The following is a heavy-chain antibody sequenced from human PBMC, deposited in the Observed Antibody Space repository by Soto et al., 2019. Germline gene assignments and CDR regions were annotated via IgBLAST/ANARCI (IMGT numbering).Heavy chain of an antibody. D-gene: IGHD2-2*02. CDR1: GFTFSSYS. CDR3: ARDRAKGYCSSTSCYTGWVRYYYYGMDV. CDR2: ISSSSSYI. J-gene: IGHJ6*02. Sequence: GGSLRLSCAASGFTFSSYSMNWVRQAPGKGLEWVSSISSSSSYIYYADSVKGRFTISRDNAKNSLYLQMNSLRAEDTAVYYCARDRAKGYCSSTSCYTGWVRYYYYGMDVWGQGTTVTVSS. V-gene: IGHV3-21*01.